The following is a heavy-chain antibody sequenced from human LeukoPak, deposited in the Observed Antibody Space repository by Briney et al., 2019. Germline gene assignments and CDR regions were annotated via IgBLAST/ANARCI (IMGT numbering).Heavy chain of an antibody. V-gene: IGHV3-9*01. J-gene: IGHJ4*02. CDR3: ATEAWYRFDY. D-gene: IGHD6-13*01. Sequence: PGGFLRLSCVASGFTFDDYAMHWVRQAPGKGLEWVSSISWNTGSIGYADSVKGRFTISRDNAKNSLYLQMSSLRAEDTALYYCATEAWYRFDYWGQGTLVTVSS. CDR1: GFTFDDYA. CDR2: ISWNTGSI.